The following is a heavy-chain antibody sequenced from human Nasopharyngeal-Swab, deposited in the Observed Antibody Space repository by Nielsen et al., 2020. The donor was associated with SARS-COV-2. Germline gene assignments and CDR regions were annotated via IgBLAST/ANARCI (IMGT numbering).Heavy chain of an antibody. CDR1: GYTFTSYA. D-gene: IGHD2-15*01. CDR2: INAGNGDT. V-gene: IGHV1-3*01. J-gene: IGHJ4*02. Sequence: ASVKVSCKASGYTFTSYAMHWVRQAPGQRLEWMGWINAGNGDTKYSQKFQGRVTMTEDTSTDTAYMELSSLRSEDTAVYYCATVTRGSWGQGTLVTVSS. CDR3: ATVTRGS.